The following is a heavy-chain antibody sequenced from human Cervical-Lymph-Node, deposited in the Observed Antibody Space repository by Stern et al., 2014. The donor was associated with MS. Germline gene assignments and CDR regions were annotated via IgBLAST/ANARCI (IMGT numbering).Heavy chain of an antibody. V-gene: IGHV4-59*01. CDR1: GGSLTGYY. CDR3: ARNRYPTTWFDS. D-gene: IGHD1-1*01. CDR2: IYYIGTT. Sequence: QEQLQESGPGLVQPSETLSLTCSVSGGSLTGYYCSWIRQSPGKGLEWIGYIYYIGTTQSHPAFKRRLTMSGVTTNKQCPMMPNSVTTEDTAVYYCARNRYPTTWFDSWGQGPPVIVSS. J-gene: IGHJ5*01.